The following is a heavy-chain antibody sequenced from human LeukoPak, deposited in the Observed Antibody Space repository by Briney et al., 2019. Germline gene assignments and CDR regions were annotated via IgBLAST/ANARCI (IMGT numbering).Heavy chain of an antibody. Sequence: ASVKVSCKASGGSFSSFVLSWVRQAPGQGLEWMGVIIPMFDAPKYAQKFQGRVTINADDSTSTAYMELNSLKSEDTAVYFCATSFGAWGQGSLVTVSS. CDR3: ATSFGA. CDR1: GGSFSSFV. V-gene: IGHV1-69*13. CDR2: IIPMFDAP. D-gene: IGHD3-3*01. J-gene: IGHJ5*02.